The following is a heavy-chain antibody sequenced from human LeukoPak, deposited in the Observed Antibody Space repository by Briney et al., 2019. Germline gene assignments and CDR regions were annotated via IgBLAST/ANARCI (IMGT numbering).Heavy chain of an antibody. Sequence: GGSLRLSCAASGFTFSSYAMSWVRQAPGKGLEWVSALSGSGSSTYYADSVKGQFTISRDNSKNTLYLQMNSLRADDTAIYYGAKSGSGSYFPTFGDHWGQGTLVTVSS. CDR2: LSGSGSST. CDR1: GFTFSSYA. V-gene: IGHV3-23*01. D-gene: IGHD1-26*01. CDR3: AKSGSGSYFPTFGDH. J-gene: IGHJ4*02.